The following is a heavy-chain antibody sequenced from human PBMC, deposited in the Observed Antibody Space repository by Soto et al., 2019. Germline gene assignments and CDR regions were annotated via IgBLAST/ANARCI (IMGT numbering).Heavy chain of an antibody. CDR3: ARVGIAVAAYAFQH. V-gene: IGHV3-30-3*01. D-gene: IGHD6-19*01. CDR1: GFTFSSYA. CDR2: ISYDGSNK. J-gene: IGHJ1*01. Sequence: PGGSLRLSCAASGFTFSSYAMHWVRQAPGKGLEWVAVISYDGSNKYYADSVKGRFTISRDNSKNTLYLQMNSLRAEDTAVYYCARVGIAVAAYAFQHWGQGTLVTVSS.